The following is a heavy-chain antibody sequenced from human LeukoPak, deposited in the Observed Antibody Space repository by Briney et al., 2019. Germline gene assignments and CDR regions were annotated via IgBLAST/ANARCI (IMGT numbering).Heavy chain of an antibody. D-gene: IGHD4-23*01. Sequence: ASVKVSCKASGYTFTSYGISWVRQAPGQGLEWLGYMSPNSGNIGYAQKFQGRVTMTSDTSIDTAYMELSSLRSEDTAVYYCATELRWKEYWGQGTLVTVSS. CDR1: GYTFTSYG. V-gene: IGHV1-8*02. J-gene: IGHJ4*02. CDR2: MSPNSGNI. CDR3: ATELRWKEY.